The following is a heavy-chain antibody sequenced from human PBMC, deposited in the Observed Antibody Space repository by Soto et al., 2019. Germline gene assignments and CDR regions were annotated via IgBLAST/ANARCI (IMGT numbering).Heavy chain of an antibody. D-gene: IGHD2-21*02. J-gene: IGHJ6*02. Sequence: ASVKVSCKASGYTFTSYGSIWVRQAPGQGLEWMGWISAYNGNTNYAQKLQGRVTMTTDTSTSTAYMELSSLRSEDTAVYYCARGPIVVVTAIQTYYYYGMDVWGQGTKVTVSS. V-gene: IGHV1-18*01. CDR1: GYTFTSYG. CDR3: ARGPIVVVTAIQTYYYYGMDV. CDR2: ISAYNGNT.